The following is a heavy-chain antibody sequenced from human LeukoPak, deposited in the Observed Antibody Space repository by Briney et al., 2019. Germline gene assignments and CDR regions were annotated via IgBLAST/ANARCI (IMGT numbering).Heavy chain of an antibody. CDR1: GFPFSSHG. Sequence: GGSLRLSCAGSGFPFSSHGMNWVRQAPGKGLEWVSGISPGGGPTYYADSVKGRFTISRDNAKNSLYLQMNSLRAEDTAVYYCAREGVATAYYYYYYMDVWGKGTTVTVSS. V-gene: IGHV3-21*01. D-gene: IGHD5-12*01. J-gene: IGHJ6*03. CDR2: ISPGGGPT. CDR3: AREGVATAYYYYYYMDV.